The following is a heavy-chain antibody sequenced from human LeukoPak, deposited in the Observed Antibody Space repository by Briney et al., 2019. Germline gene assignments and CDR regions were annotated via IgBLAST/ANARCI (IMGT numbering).Heavy chain of an antibody. CDR2: INWNGGST. V-gene: IGHV3-20*04. CDR3: ARARAYSGYDLSDY. CDR1: GFTFDDYG. Sequence: GGSLRLSCAASGFTFDDYGMSWVRQAPGKGLEWVSGINWNGGSTGYADSVKGRFTISRDNSKNSLYLQMNSLRAEDTALYYCARARAYSGYDLSDYWGQGTLVTVSS. D-gene: IGHD5-12*01. J-gene: IGHJ4*02.